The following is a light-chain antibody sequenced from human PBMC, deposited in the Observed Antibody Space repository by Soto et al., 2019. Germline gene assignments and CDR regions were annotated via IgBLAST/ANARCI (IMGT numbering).Light chain of an antibody. Sequence: QSALTQPASVSGSPGQSITISCTGTRSDVGGYNYVSWYQQHPGKASKLMIYEVSNRPSGVSNRFSGSKSGNTASLTISGLQAEDEADYYCSSYTSSSPLEVFGGGTKLTVL. CDR3: SSYTSSSPLEV. CDR1: RSDVGGYNY. CDR2: EVS. V-gene: IGLV2-14*01. J-gene: IGLJ2*01.